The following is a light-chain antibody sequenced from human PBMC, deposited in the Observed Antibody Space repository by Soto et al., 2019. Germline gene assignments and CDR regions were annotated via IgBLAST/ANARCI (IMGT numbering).Light chain of an antibody. CDR1: SSDIGSYNY. V-gene: IGLV2-14*01. J-gene: IGLJ1*01. CDR3: NSYTGTSSRYV. Sequence: QSVLTQPASVSGSPGQSITIPCTGTSSDIGSYNYVSWYQQYPGKAPKLMIYDVSNRPSGVSNRFSGSKSGNTASLTISGLRTEDEADYYCNSYTGTSSRYVFGTGTKVTVL. CDR2: DVS.